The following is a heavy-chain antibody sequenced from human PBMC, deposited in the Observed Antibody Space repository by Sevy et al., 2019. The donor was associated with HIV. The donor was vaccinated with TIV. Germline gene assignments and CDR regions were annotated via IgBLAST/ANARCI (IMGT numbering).Heavy chain of an antibody. J-gene: IGHJ5*02. CDR2: IHDSGNS. Sequence: SETLSLTCSVSAGSISAYYWSWIRQPPGKGLEWIAYIHDSGNSNYNPSLKSRVTISMDTSKNQFSLKVTSVTEADTALYYCARAPPVRSGDDSFNWFDPWGQGILVTVSS. CDR3: ARAPPVRSGDDSFNWFDP. D-gene: IGHD5-12*01. CDR1: AGSISAYY. V-gene: IGHV4-59*01.